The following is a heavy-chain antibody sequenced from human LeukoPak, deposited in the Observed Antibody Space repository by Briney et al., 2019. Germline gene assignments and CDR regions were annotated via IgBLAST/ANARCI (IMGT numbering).Heavy chain of an antibody. V-gene: IGHV3-21*01. CDR2: ISSSSSYI. CDR1: GFTFSSYS. CDR3: ARDRPLYSGYTYYYYYMDV. J-gene: IGHJ6*03. Sequence: PGGSLRLSCAASGFTFSSYSMNWVRQAPGKGLEWVSSISSSSSYIYYADSVQGRFTISRDNAKNSLYLQMNSLRAEDTAVYYCARDRPLYSGYTYYYYYMDVWGKGTTVTVSS. D-gene: IGHD5-12*01.